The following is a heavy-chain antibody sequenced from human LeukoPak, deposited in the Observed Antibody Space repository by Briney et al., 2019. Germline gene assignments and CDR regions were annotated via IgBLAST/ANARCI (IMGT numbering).Heavy chain of an antibody. Sequence: SETLSLTCTVSGYSISSGYYWGWIRQPPGKGLEWIGSIYHSGSTYYNPSLKSRVTISVDTSKNQFSLKLSSVTAADTAVYYCARLWLLGQNPFDYWGQGTLVTVSS. V-gene: IGHV4-38-2*02. CDR1: GYSISSGYY. J-gene: IGHJ4*02. CDR3: ARLWLLGQNPFDY. D-gene: IGHD2-15*01. CDR2: IYHSGST.